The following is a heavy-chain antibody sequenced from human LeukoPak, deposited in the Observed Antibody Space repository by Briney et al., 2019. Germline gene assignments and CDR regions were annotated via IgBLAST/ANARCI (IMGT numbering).Heavy chain of an antibody. CDR1: GGSISSYY. CDR2: IYYSGST. D-gene: IGHD1-26*01. Sequence: PSETLSLTCTVSGGSISSYYWSWIRQPPGKGLEWIGYIYYSGSTNYNPSLKSRVTISVDTSKNQFSLKRSSVTAADTAVYYCGRSVGATSPLGYWGQGTLVTVSS. V-gene: IGHV4-59*01. J-gene: IGHJ4*02. CDR3: GRSVGATSPLGY.